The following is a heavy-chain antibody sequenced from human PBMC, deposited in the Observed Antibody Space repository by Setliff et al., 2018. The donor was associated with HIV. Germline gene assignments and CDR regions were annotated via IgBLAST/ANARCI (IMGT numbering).Heavy chain of an antibody. J-gene: IGHJ2*01. Sequence: PSETLSLTCTVSGASIGSSTYYWGCIRQPPGKGLEWIGSIYYSGSTYYNPSLKSRVPISRDTSKNHFSLKLSSVTAADTAIYYCARHPAEGSGSYAALKRYFDLWGRGTLVTVSS. CDR3: ARHPAEGSGSYAALKRYFDL. V-gene: IGHV4-39*01. D-gene: IGHD3-10*01. CDR1: GASIGSSTYY. CDR2: IYYSGST.